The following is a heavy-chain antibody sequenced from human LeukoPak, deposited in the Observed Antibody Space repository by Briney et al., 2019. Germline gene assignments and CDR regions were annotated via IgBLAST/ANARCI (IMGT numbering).Heavy chain of an antibody. V-gene: IGHV3-33*01. J-gene: IGHJ4*02. CDR2: IWYDGSNK. D-gene: IGHD1-26*01. CDR1: GLTFSSYG. Sequence: GGSLRLSCAASGLTFSSYGMHWVRQAPGKGLEWVAVIWYDGSNKYYADSVKGRFTISRDNSKNTLYLQMNSLRAEDTAVYYCARDLGTVGATTAGYWGQGTLVTVSS. CDR3: ARDLGTVGATTAGY.